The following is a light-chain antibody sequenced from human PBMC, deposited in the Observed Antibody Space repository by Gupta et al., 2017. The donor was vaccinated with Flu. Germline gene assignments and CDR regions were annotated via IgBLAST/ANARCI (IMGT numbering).Light chain of an antibody. CDR3: QQYGDSPWT. V-gene: IGKV3-20*01. J-gene: IGKJ1*01. Sequence: EIVLRQSPGTLSLSPGERATLSCRASQTVSSNYLAWYTQKPGQAPRLLIYGASSRATGIPDRFSGSGSGTDFTLTISRLEPEDFAVYYCQQYGDSPWTFGQGTKVEIK. CDR1: QTVSSNY. CDR2: GAS.